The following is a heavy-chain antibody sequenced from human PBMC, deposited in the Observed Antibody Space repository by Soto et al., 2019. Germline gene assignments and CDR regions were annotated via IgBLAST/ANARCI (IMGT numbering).Heavy chain of an antibody. CDR3: ARRRGRYCSGGSCYHDAFDI. Sequence: SETLSLTCTVSGGSISSYYWSWIRQPPGKGLEWIGYIYYSGSTNYNPSLKSRVTISVDTSKNQFSLKLSSVTAADTAVYYCARRRGRYCSGGSCYHDAFDIWGQGTMVTV. D-gene: IGHD2-15*01. J-gene: IGHJ3*02. V-gene: IGHV4-59*01. CDR1: GGSISSYY. CDR2: IYYSGST.